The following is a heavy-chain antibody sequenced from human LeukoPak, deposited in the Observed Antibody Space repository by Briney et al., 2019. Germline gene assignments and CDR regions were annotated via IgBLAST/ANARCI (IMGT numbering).Heavy chain of an antibody. Sequence: ASVKVSCKISGFGLSVLSIHWMRQAPGKGLEWVGGIRPETGEPIFAQKFRGRVTITEDTFTDTGYLEVRGLTSEDTAVYYCSTDSGRSYFYFDFWGQGTLVTVSS. D-gene: IGHD3-10*01. V-gene: IGHV1-24*01. CDR3: STDSGRSYFYFDF. J-gene: IGHJ4*02. CDR1: GFGLSVLS. CDR2: IRPETGEP.